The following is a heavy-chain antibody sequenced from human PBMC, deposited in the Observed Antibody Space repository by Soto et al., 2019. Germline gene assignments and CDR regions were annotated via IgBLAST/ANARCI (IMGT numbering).Heavy chain of an antibody. CDR3: ARAYSIAVAY. V-gene: IGHV4-34*01. J-gene: IGHJ4*02. Sequence: QVQLQQWGAGLLKPSETLSLTCAVYGGSFSGYYWSWIRQPTGKGLEWIGEINHSGSTNYNPSLKSRVIISVDTSKNQFSLKLSSVTAADTAVYYCARAYSIAVAYWGQGTLVTVSS. D-gene: IGHD6-19*01. CDR1: GGSFSGYY. CDR2: INHSGST.